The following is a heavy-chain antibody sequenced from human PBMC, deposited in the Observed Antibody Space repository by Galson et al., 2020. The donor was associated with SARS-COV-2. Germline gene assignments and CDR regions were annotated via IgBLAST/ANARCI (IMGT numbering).Heavy chain of an antibody. Sequence: SVKVSCKASGGTFSSYAISWVRQAPGQGLQWMGGIIPILAIANYAQKFQGRVTITADKSTSTAYMELSSLRSEDTAVYYCAKPAAAYYYYGMDVWGQGTTVTVSS. D-gene: IGHD6-25*01. CDR3: AKPAAAYYYYGMDV. CDR2: IIPILAIA. CDR1: GGTFSSYA. V-gene: IGHV1-69*10. J-gene: IGHJ6*02.